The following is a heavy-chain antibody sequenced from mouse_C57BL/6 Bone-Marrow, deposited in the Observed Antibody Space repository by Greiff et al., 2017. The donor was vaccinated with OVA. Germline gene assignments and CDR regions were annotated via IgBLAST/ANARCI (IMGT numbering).Heavy chain of an antibody. D-gene: IGHD1-1*01. CDR2: IDPSDSYT. CDR1: GYTFTSYW. V-gene: IGHV1-69*01. CDR3: ARDTTVVDYYAMDY. J-gene: IGHJ4*01. Sequence: QVQLQQPGAELVMPGASVKLSCKASGYTFTSYWMHWVKQRPGQGLEWIGEIDPSDSYTNYNRKFKGKSTLTVDKSSSTAYMQLSSLTSEDSAVYYCARDTTVVDYYAMDYWGQGTSVTVSS.